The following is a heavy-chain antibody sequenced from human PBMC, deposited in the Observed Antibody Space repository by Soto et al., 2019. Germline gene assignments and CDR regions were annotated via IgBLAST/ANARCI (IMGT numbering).Heavy chain of an antibody. CDR3: GRDTISGGSKRNGENDAFDI. D-gene: IGHD1-26*01. CDR1: GYTFTSYY. CDR2: INPSGGST. Sequence: DSVKVSCKASGYTFTSYYMHWVRQAPGQGLEWMGIINPSGGSTSYAQKFQGRVTMTRDTSTSTVYMELSSLRSEDTAVYYCGRDTISGGSKRNGENDAFDICGQGTMVTVSS. V-gene: IGHV1-46*01. J-gene: IGHJ3*02.